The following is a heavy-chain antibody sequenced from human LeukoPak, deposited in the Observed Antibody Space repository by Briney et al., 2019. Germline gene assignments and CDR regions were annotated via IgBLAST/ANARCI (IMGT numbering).Heavy chain of an antibody. CDR2: ISGSGGST. CDR3: AKDQCYYDSSGYCYFDY. CDR1: GFTFSSYA. Sequence: PGGSLRLSCAASGFTFSSYAMSWVRQAPGKGPEWVSAISGSGGSTYYADSVKGRFTISRDNSKNTLYLQMNSLRAEDTAVYYCAKDQCYYDSSGYCYFDYWGQGTLVTVSS. D-gene: IGHD3-22*01. J-gene: IGHJ4*02. V-gene: IGHV3-23*01.